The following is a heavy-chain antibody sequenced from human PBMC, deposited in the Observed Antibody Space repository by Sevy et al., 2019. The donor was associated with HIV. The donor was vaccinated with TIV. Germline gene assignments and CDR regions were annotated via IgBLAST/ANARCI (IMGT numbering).Heavy chain of an antibody. CDR2: LYDSGAA. CDR1: GFTFINHA. Sequence: GGSLRLSCAASGFTFINHAMHWVRQAPGKGLEWVSTLYDSGAAYYAVSVKGRFTVSRDNSKNTLYLQMNSLRAEDTAVYYCARTVVLVDGPRNWLDTWGQGTLVTVSS. CDR3: ARTVVLVDGPRNWLDT. D-gene: IGHD2-8*02. V-gene: IGHV3-53*01. J-gene: IGHJ5*02.